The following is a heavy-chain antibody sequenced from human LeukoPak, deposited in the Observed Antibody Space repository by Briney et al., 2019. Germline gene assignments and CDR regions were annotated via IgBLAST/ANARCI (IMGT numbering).Heavy chain of an antibody. D-gene: IGHD4-17*01. J-gene: IGHJ3*02. CDR1: GYTFTGYY. CDR3: ARGKWMTTVTFRI. V-gene: IGHV1-2*02. CDR2: INPNSGGT. Sequence: ASVKVSCKASGYTFTGYYMHWVRQAPGQGPEWMGWINPNSGGTNYAQKFQGRVTMTRDTSISTAYMELSRLRSDDTAVYYCARGKWMTTVTFRIWGQGTMVTVSS.